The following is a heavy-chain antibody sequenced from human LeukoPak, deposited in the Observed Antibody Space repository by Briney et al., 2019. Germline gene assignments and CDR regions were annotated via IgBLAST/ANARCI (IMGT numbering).Heavy chain of an antibody. CDR3: ARGYTTGY. J-gene: IGHJ4*02. CDR2: IKEDGSEK. V-gene: IGHV3-7*04. D-gene: IGHD4-17*01. Sequence: GGSLRLSYAASGFTFSNYWMSWVRQAPGKGLEWVANIKEDGSEKYYVDSVKGRITISRDNAKNSLYLQMNSLRAEDTAVYYCARGYTTGYWGQGTLVTVSS. CDR1: GFTFSNYW.